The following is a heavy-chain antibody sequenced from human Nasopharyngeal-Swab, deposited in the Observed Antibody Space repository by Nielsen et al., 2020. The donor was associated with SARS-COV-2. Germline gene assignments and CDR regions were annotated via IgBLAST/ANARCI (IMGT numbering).Heavy chain of an antibody. J-gene: IGHJ4*02. D-gene: IGHD6-13*01. Sequence: GGSLRLSCAASGFTFSSHDMSWVRQAPGKGLEWVSTIGGSGGSTTYADSVKGRFTIARDNPENTLYLQMNTLKAEDTAVYYCANRRGGSWHPYCFDYWGQGTLVTVSS. CDR3: ANRRGGSWHPYCFDY. CDR2: IGGSGGST. CDR1: GFTFSSHD. V-gene: IGHV3-23*01.